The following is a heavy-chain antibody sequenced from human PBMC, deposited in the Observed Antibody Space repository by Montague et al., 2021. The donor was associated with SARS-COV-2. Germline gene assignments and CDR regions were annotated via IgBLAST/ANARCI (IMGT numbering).Heavy chain of an antibody. D-gene: IGHD2-21*02. V-gene: IGHV3-30*04. CDR3: AKDIHIVVVTGMDV. Sequence: SLRLSCAASGLTFSSYAMHWVRQAPGKGLEWVAVISYDGSNKYYADSVKGRFTISRDNSKSTLFLQMNSLRAEDTAVYYCAKDIHIVVVTGMDVWGQGTTVTVSS. CDR2: ISYDGSNK. CDR1: GLTFSSYA. J-gene: IGHJ6*02.